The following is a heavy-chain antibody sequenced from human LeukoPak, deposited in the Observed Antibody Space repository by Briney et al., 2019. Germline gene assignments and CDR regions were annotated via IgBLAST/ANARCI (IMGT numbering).Heavy chain of an antibody. D-gene: IGHD3-3*01. CDR1: GFTFSSYS. V-gene: IGHV3-21*01. CDR2: ISSSSSYI. J-gene: IGHJ6*02. CDR3: AKLPLGVVIIGMRNYYYYGMDV. Sequence: GGSLRLSCAASGFTFSSYSMNWVRQAPGKGLEWVSSISSSSSYIYYADSVKGRFTISRDNAKNSLYLQMNSLRAEDTAVYYCAKLPLGVVIIGMRNYYYYGMDVWGQGTTVTVSS.